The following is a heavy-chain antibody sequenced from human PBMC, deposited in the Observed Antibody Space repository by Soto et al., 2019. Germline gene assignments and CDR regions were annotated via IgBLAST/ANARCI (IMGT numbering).Heavy chain of an antibody. CDR2: IWYGGSNK. CDR3: ARDTFSYAGWEPAPFDY. D-gene: IGHD1-26*01. V-gene: IGHV3-33*01. J-gene: IGHJ4*02. Sequence: LILSYASSVFTFSSYGMHWVRQAPGKGLEWVAVIWYGGSNKYYADSVKGRFTISRDNSKNTLYLQMNSLRAEDTAVYYCARDTFSYAGWEPAPFDYWGQGTLVTVSS. CDR1: VFTFSSYG.